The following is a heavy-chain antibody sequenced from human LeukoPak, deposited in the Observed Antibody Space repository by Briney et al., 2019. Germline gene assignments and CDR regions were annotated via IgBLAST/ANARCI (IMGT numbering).Heavy chain of an antibody. CDR2: IYYSGST. V-gene: IGHV4-59*12. Sequence: SETLSLTCTVSGGSISSYYWSWIRQPPGKGLEWIGYIYYSGSTNYNPSLKSRVTISVDTSKNQFSLKLSSVTAADTAVYYCAREIVVVVAARETRAFDIWGQGTMVTVSS. CDR1: GGSISSYY. J-gene: IGHJ3*02. CDR3: AREIVVVVAARETRAFDI. D-gene: IGHD2-15*01.